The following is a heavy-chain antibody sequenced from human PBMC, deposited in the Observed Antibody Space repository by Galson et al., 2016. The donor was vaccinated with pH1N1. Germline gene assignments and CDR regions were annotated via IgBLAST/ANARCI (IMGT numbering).Heavy chain of an antibody. J-gene: IGHJ4*02. CDR3: AKDWGWQLHPSPFDY. Sequence: SLRLSCAASDFTFKDFGMNWVRQAPGKGLEWVSRIIGSGGGTYYADSVKGRFIISRDNSKNTLYLQMNSLRAEDTAIYYCAKDWGWQLHPSPFDYWGQGILVAVSP. CDR2: IIGSGGGT. D-gene: IGHD4-23*01. V-gene: IGHV3-23*01. CDR1: DFTFKDFG.